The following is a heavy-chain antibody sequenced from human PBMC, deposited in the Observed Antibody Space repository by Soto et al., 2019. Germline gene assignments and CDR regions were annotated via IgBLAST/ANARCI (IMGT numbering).Heavy chain of an antibody. D-gene: IGHD4-17*01. Sequence: QVQLVQSGAEVKEPGSSVKVSCKSSGGTFSSYSITWVRQAPGQGLEWMGRVIPIVGIANYAQKFQGRVLMTVDKSTSTVYMELSSLRSEDTAVYFCTGRWRDYGDYRVDAFDIWGQGTMVTVSS. CDR3: TGRWRDYGDYRVDAFDI. CDR2: VIPIVGIA. J-gene: IGHJ3*02. CDR1: GGTFSSYS. V-gene: IGHV1-69*02.